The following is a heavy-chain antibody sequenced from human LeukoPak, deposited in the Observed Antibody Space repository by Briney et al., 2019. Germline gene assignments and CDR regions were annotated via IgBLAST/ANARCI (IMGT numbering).Heavy chain of an antibody. J-gene: IGHJ3*02. Sequence: SVKVSCKASGGTFSSYAISWVRQAPGQGLEWMGGIIPIFGTANYAQKFQGRVTITADESTSTAYMELSSLRSEDTAVYYCARDPSLGDYGAFDIWGQGTMVTVSS. D-gene: IGHD4-17*01. CDR3: ARDPSLGDYGAFDI. CDR2: IIPIFGTA. CDR1: GGTFSSYA. V-gene: IGHV1-69*13.